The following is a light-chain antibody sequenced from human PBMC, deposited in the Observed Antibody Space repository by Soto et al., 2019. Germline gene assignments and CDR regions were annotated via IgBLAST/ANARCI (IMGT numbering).Light chain of an antibody. CDR1: SSNLGADYY. Sequence: QLVLTQPPSVSGAPGQRVTISCTGSSSNLGADYYVQWYQQFPGTAPKLIISGNNNRPSGVPDRFSGSKSGTSASLAITCLQIEDEADYYCQSYASSLNGVLFGGGTQLTVL. CDR3: QSYASSLNGVL. V-gene: IGLV1-40*01. J-gene: IGLJ2*01. CDR2: GNN.